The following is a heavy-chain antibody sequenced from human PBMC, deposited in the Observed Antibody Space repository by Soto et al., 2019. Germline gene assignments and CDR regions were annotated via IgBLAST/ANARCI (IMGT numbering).Heavy chain of an antibody. CDR1: GFTFSSYS. CDR3: ARAGYYDFWSGYRAFDY. CDR2: ISSSSSTI. V-gene: IGHV3-48*02. D-gene: IGHD3-3*01. J-gene: IGHJ4*02. Sequence: LRLSCAASGFTFSSYSMNWVRQAPGKGLEWVSYISSSSSTIYYADSVKGRFTISRDNAKNSLYLQMNSLRDEDTAVYYCARAGYYDFWSGYRAFDYWGQGTLVTVPS.